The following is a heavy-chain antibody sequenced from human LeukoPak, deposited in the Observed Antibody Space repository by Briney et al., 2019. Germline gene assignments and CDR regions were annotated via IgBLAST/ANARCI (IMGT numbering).Heavy chain of an antibody. Sequence: SETLSLTCAVSGGSFSGYYWSWIRQPPGKGLEWTGEINHSGSTNYNPSLKSRVTISVDTSKNQFSLKLSSVTAADTAVYYCARAREDAPLDVWGIGTTVTVSS. CDR3: ARAREDAPLDV. CDR2: INHSGST. J-gene: IGHJ6*04. V-gene: IGHV4-34*01. CDR1: GGSFSGYY.